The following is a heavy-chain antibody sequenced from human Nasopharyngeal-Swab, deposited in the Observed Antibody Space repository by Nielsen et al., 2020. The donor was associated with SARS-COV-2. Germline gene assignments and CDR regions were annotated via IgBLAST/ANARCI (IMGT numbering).Heavy chain of an antibody. Sequence: ASVKVSCKASGYTFTSYDINRVRQAPGQGLEWMGWISAYNGNTNYAQKLQGRVTMTTDTSTSTAYMELRSLRSDDTAVYYCARVIRNWFDPWGQGTLVTVSS. CDR2: ISAYNGNT. CDR1: GYTFTSYD. V-gene: IGHV1-18*01. CDR3: ARVIRNWFDP. J-gene: IGHJ5*02. D-gene: IGHD3-10*01.